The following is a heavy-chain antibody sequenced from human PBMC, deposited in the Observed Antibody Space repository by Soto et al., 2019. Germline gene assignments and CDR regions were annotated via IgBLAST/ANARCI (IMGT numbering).Heavy chain of an antibody. Sequence: PGGSLRLSCAASGFTFSSYGMHWVRQAPGKGLEWVAVIWYDGSNKYYADSVKGRFTISRDNSKNTLYLQMNSLRAEDTAVYYCARDQMEVGSSWLVDYWGQGTLVTVSS. J-gene: IGHJ4*02. CDR2: IWYDGSNK. CDR3: ARDQMEVGSSWLVDY. V-gene: IGHV3-33*01. D-gene: IGHD6-6*01. CDR1: GFTFSSYG.